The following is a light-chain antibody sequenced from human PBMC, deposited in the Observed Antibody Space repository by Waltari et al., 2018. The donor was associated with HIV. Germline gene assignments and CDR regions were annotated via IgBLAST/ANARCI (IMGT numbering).Light chain of an antibody. CDR1: QSVNTN. J-gene: IGKJ1*01. Sequence: EIVMTQSPATLSVSPGEGATLSCRASQSVNTNLAWYQQKPGQAPRLLIYDASTRATGIPARFSGSGSGTEFTLTITSLQSEDFAVYYCQHYNYWPPWTFGQGTKVEIK. CDR2: DAS. V-gene: IGKV3-15*01. CDR3: QHYNYWPPWT.